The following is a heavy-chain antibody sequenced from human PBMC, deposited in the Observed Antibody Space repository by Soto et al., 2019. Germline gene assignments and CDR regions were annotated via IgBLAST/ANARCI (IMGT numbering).Heavy chain of an antibody. Sequence: EVQLLESGGGLVQPGGSLRLSCAASGFSFSSYAMNWVRQAPGKGLEWVSVISGSGDSTYYADSVKGRFTISRDNSKNTLYLQMISLRAEGTAVYYCARPSSGWYFDYWGQGTLVIVST. D-gene: IGHD6-19*01. V-gene: IGHV3-23*01. J-gene: IGHJ4*02. CDR1: GFSFSSYA. CDR2: ISGSGDST. CDR3: ARPSSGWYFDY.